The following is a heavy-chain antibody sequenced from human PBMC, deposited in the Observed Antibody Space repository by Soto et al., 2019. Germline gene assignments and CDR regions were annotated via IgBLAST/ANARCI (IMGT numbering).Heavy chain of an antibody. J-gene: IGHJ4*02. CDR3: ARDRDYGGNSDPFDY. CDR1: GYSFTSYW. V-gene: IGHV5-51*01. CDR2: IYPGDSYT. D-gene: IGHD4-17*01. Sequence: GESLKISCKGSGYSFTSYWIGWVRQMPGKGLEWMGIIYPGDSYTRYSPSFQGQVTISADKSISTAYLQWSSLKASDTTVYYCARDRDYGGNSDPFDYWGQGTLVTVSS.